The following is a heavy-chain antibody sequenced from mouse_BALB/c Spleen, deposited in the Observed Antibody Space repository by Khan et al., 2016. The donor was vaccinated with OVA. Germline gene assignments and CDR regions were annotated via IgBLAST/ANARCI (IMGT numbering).Heavy chain of an antibody. CDR1: GYTFTNYW. CDR2: INPSTGYS. D-gene: IGHD1-1*01. CDR3: AKQGRSFARLTY. J-gene: IGHJ3*01. Sequence: VQLQQSGAELAKPGASVKMSCKASGYTFTNYWMHWVKQRPGQGLEWIGYINPSTGYSEYNQKFKDKATLTADKSSSTAYIQLSSLTSEDSAVQYLAKQGRSFARLTYWGQGTLVTVSA. V-gene: IGHV1-7*01.